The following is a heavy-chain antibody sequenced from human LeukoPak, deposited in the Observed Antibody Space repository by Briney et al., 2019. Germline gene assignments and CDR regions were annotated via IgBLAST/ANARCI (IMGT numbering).Heavy chain of an antibody. J-gene: IGHJ4*02. CDR2: ISNNDGTT. CDR1: GFTFSSYA. V-gene: IGHV3-23*01. D-gene: IGHD1-1*01. Sequence: GGSLRLSCAASGFTFSSYAMSWVRQAPGKGLEWVSTISNNDGTTYYADSVKGRFTISRDNSKNTLYLQIYTLTAEDTARYYCAKATGNLGNWGRGTQVTVSS. CDR3: AKATGNLGN.